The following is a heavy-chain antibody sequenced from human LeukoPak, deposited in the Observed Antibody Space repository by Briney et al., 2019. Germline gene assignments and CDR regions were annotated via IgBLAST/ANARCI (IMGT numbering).Heavy chain of an antibody. J-gene: IGHJ4*02. V-gene: IGHV1-58*01. CDR1: GFTFTSSA. D-gene: IGHD3-22*01. Sequence: SVKVSCKASGFTFTSSAVQWVRQARGQRLGWIGWIVVGSGNTNYAQKFQERVTITRDMSTSTAYMELSSLRSEDTAVYYCAASDWGSGYYDSSGYYYGPSDFDYWGQGTLVTVSS. CDR2: IVVGSGNT. CDR3: AASDWGSGYYDSSGYYYGPSDFDY.